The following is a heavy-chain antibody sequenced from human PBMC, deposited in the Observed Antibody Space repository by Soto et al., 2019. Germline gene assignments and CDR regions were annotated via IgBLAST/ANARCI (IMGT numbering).Heavy chain of an antibody. CDR3: AGGGYSTRYYYYYGMDV. CDR2: IYSGGST. J-gene: IGHJ6*02. Sequence: GSLRLSCAASGFTVSSNYMSWVRQAPGKGLEWVSVIYSGGSTYYADSVKGRFTISRDNSKNTLYLQMNSLRAEDTAVYYCAGGGYSTRYYYYYGMDVWGQGTTVTVSS. V-gene: IGHV3-53*01. CDR1: GFTVSSNY. D-gene: IGHD5-18*01.